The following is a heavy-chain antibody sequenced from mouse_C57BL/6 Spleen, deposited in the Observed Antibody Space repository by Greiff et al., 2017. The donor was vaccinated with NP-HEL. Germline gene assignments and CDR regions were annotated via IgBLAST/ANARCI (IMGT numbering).Heavy chain of an antibody. CDR1: GFTFSDYY. CDR2: ISNGGGST. J-gene: IGHJ1*03. D-gene: IGHD1-1*01. V-gene: IGHV5-12*01. CDR3: ARSYYSGSSYGYFDV. Sequence: EVKVVESGGGLVQPGGSLKLSCAASGFTFSDYYMYWVRQTPEKRLEWVAYISNGGGSTYYPDTVKGRFTISRDNAKYTLYLQMSRLTSEDTAMYYCARSYYSGSSYGYFDVWGTGTTVTVSS.